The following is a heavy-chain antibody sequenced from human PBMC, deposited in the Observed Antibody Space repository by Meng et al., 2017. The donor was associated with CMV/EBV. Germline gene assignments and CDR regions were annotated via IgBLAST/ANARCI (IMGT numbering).Heavy chain of an antibody. CDR1: GFTFSSYD. J-gene: IGHJ6*02. CDR3: AKDSATIFGVGVLMDV. V-gene: IGHV3-13*03. D-gene: IGHD3-3*01. CDR2: IGTAGDT. Sequence: GESLKISCATCGFTFSSYDMHWVRQATGKGLEWVSAIGTAGDTYYPGSVKGQFTISRENAKNSLYLQMNSLRAGDTAVYYCAKDSATIFGVGVLMDVWGQGTTVTVSS.